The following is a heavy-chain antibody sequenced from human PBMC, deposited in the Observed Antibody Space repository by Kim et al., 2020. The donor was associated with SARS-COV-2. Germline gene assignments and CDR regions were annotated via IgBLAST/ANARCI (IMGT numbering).Heavy chain of an antibody. V-gene: IGHV3-30*01. CDR2: NK. J-gene: IGHJ4*02. Sequence: NKYYADPVKGRFTISRDISKNTLYLQMNRLRAEDTAVYYCARDSLSAPDFWGQGTLVTVSS. D-gene: IGHD2-2*01. CDR3: ARDSLSAPDF.